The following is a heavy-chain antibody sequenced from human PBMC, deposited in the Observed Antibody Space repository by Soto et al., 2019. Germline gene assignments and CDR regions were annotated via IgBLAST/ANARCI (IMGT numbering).Heavy chain of an antibody. Sequence: EVPLWESGGGLVQPGESLRLSCAASGFTFSSYAMSWVRQAPGKGLEWVSVISGSDDSTYYADPVKGRFTISRDNSKNTLYLQMNSSRAEDTAVCYCAKRSSSSIFDYWGQGTLVTVSS. CDR2: ISGSDDST. J-gene: IGHJ4*02. CDR3: AKRSSSSIFDY. V-gene: IGHV3-23*01. D-gene: IGHD6-6*01. CDR1: GFTFSSYA.